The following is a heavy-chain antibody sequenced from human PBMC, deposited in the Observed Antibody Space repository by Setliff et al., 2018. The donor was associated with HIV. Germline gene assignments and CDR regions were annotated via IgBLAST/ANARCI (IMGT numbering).Heavy chain of an antibody. CDR1: GYTFTSSD. V-gene: IGHV1-8*02. CDR2: VNPKSGNT. Sequence: ASVKVSCKASGYTFTSSDIYWVRQATGQGLEWMGWVNPKSGNTGYAQKFQGRVIMTRDTSISTVYMELRSLRSEDTAFYYCARGRRGYNFRLDYWGPGTLLTVSS. J-gene: IGHJ4*02. D-gene: IGHD3-22*01. CDR3: ARGRRGYNFRLDY.